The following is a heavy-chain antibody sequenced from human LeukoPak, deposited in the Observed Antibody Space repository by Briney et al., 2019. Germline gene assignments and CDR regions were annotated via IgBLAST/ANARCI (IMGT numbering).Heavy chain of an antibody. D-gene: IGHD4-17*01. CDR2: ISGYTGNT. J-gene: IGHJ4*02. CDR3: ATSASLNDYGDYGSVGY. Sequence: ASVKVSCKASGYTFTSYGINWVRQAPGQGLEWVGWISGYTGNTNYAQKVQGRVTMTTDTSTNTAYMELRSLRSDDTAVYYCATSASLNDYGDYGSVGYWGQGTLVTVSS. V-gene: IGHV1-18*01. CDR1: GYTFTSYG.